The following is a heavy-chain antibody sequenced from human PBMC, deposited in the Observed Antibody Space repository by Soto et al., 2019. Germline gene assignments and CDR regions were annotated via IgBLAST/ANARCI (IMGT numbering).Heavy chain of an antibody. CDR1: GFIFNSYG. Sequence: QVQLVESGGGVVQPGRSLRLSCAASGFIFNSYGMHWVRQAPGKGLEWLALISYDGSNKYYADSVKGRFTISRDNSKNTLYLQMNSLRAEDTAVYYCVKEKGSWVYGMDVWGQGTTVTVSS. J-gene: IGHJ6*02. CDR2: ISYDGSNK. CDR3: VKEKGSWVYGMDV. D-gene: IGHD6-13*01. V-gene: IGHV3-30*18.